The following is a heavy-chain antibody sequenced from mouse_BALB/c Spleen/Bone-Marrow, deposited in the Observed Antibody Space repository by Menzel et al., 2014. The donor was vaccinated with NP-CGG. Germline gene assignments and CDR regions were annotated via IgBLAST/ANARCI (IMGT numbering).Heavy chain of an antibody. CDR3: AMTARGGFAY. CDR2: IYPGDGSA. D-gene: IGHD3-2*01. J-gene: IGHJ3*01. V-gene: IGHV1S33*01. Sequence: LQQSGPELVKPGALVKISCKASGYTFTSYDINWVKQRPGQGLEWIGWIYPGDGSAKYNEKFKGKATLTADKSSSTAYMQVSSLTSGNSAVYFCAMTARGGFAYWGQGTLVTVSA. CDR1: GYTFTSYD.